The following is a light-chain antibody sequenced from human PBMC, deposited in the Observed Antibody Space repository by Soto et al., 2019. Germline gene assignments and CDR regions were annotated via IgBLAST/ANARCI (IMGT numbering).Light chain of an antibody. CDR3: AAWDDNLNAWV. V-gene: IGLV1-44*01. CDR2: SNN. CDR1: SSNIGSNT. Sequence: QSVLTQPPSASGTPGQRVTISCSGSSSNIGSNTVNWYQQLPGTAPKRLIYSNNQRPSGVPDRFSGSKFGTSASLAISGLLSEDEADYYCAAWDDNLNAWVFGGGTKLTVL. J-gene: IGLJ3*02.